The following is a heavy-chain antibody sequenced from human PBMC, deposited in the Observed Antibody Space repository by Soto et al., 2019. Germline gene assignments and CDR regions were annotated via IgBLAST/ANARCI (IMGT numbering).Heavy chain of an antibody. CDR2: VMPIFGTT. Sequence: QVQLVQAGADVKKPGASVKVSCKASGGTFSSYVISWVRQAPGQGLEWMGGVMPIFGTTNYAQKFQGRVTITADESTSTAYMELSSLKAEDTAVYYCSRLPRVITPTLEGGLEVWGQGTRVTVAS. V-gene: IGHV1-69*12. CDR1: GGTFSSYV. CDR3: SRLPRVITPTLEGGLEV. D-gene: IGHD3-10*01. J-gene: IGHJ6*02.